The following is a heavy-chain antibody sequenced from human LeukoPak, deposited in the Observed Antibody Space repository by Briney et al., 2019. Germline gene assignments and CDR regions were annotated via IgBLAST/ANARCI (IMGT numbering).Heavy chain of an antibody. D-gene: IGHD6-13*01. CDR3: AREPYSSTWFDY. CDR2: IHSGGNT. V-gene: IGHV3-66*01. CDR1: GLTVSTNY. J-gene: IGHJ4*02. Sequence: GGSLRLSCAASGLTVSTNYMNWVRQAPGRGLEWVSVIHSGGNTYNADSVKGRFTISRDNSKNTVSLQMNRLTVADTAVYYCAREPYSSTWFDYWGQGTLVTVSS.